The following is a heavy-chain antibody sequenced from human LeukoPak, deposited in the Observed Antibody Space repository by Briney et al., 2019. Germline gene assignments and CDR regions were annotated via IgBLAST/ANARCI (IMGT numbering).Heavy chain of an antibody. Sequence: SLKLSCKASGVTFSSYAISWVRQSPGQGREWMGGIIPIFGTANYAQKFQGRVTITTDESTSTAYMELSSLRAEDTAVYYCARSSAYYYDSSGYYQDYWGQGTLVTVSS. CDR1: GVTFSSYA. J-gene: IGHJ4*02. D-gene: IGHD3-22*01. CDR2: IIPIFGTA. V-gene: IGHV1-69*05. CDR3: ARSSAYYYDSSGYYQDY.